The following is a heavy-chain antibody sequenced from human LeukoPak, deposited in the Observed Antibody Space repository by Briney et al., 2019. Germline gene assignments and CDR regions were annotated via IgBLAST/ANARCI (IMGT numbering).Heavy chain of an antibody. J-gene: IGHJ3*02. CDR1: GGSISSYY. CDR2: IYTSGST. V-gene: IGHV4-4*07. CDR3: ARESVEVYCGGDCYSGAFDI. D-gene: IGHD2-21*02. Sequence: SETLSLTCTVSGGSISSYYWSWIRQPAGKGLEWIGRIYTSGSTNYNPSLKSRVTMSVDTSKNQFSLKLSSVTAADTAVYYCARESVEVYCGGDCYSGAFDIWGQGTVVTVSS.